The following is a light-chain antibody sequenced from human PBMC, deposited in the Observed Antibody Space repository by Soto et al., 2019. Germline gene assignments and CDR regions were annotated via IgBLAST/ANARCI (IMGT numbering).Light chain of an antibody. Sequence: DIQMTQSPSTLSASVGDRVTITCRASQSISSWLAWYQQKPGKAPKLLIYDASSLESGVPSRFSGSGSGTEFTLTISSLXPDDFATYYCQQYNSYPGTFGQGTKVEIK. CDR3: QQYNSYPGT. V-gene: IGKV1-5*01. J-gene: IGKJ1*01. CDR1: QSISSW. CDR2: DAS.